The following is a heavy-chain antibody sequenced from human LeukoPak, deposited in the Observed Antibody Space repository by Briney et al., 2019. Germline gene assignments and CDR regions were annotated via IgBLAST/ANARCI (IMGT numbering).Heavy chain of an antibody. J-gene: IGHJ5*02. CDR1: GGPISSGDYY. CDR3: ARDYGGRWFDP. V-gene: IGHV4-30-4*01. D-gene: IGHD4-23*01. CDR2: IYYSGST. Sequence: SETLSLTCTVSGGPISSGDYYWSWIRQPPGKGLEWIGYIYYSGSTYYNPSLKSRVTISVDTSKNQFSLKLSSVTAADTAVYYCARDYGGRWFDPWGQGTLVTVSS.